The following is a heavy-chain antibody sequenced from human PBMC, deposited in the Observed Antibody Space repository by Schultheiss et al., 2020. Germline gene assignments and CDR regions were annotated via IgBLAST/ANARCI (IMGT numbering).Heavy chain of an antibody. V-gene: IGHV3-74*01. CDR1: GFTFSSYW. CDR2: INSDGSST. J-gene: IGHJ6*03. Sequence: GGSLRLSCAASGFTFSSYWMHWVRQAPGKGLVWVSRINSDGSSTSYADSVKGRFTISRDNAKNTLYLQMNSLRAEDTAVYYCARGNDYYYMDVWGKGTTVNVSS. CDR3: ARGNDYYYMDV.